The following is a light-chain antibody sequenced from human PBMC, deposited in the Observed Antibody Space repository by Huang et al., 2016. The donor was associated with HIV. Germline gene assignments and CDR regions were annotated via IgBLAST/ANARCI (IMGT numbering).Light chain of an antibody. Sequence: DIVMTQSPDSLAVSLGERATINCKSSQTVLYSSNNKNYVAWYQQKPGQPPKLLIYGASTRESGVPDRFSGSGSGTDFTLTISSLQAADVAVYYCHQYYRSPWTSGQGTKVEIK. CDR2: GAS. J-gene: IGKJ1*01. V-gene: IGKV4-1*01. CDR1: QTVLYSSNNKNY. CDR3: HQYYRSPWT.